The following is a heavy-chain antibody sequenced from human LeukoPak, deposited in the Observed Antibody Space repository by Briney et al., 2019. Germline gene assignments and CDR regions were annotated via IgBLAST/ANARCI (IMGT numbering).Heavy chain of an antibody. CDR3: ARTKTVSTEDYYYYYYMDV. J-gene: IGHJ6*03. D-gene: IGHD4-11*01. Sequence: GGSLRLSCAASGFTFSDYYMSWIRQAPGKGLEWVSYISSSGSTIYYADSVKGRFTISRDNAKNSLYLQMNSLRAEDTAVYYCARTKTVSTEDYYYYYYMDVWGKGTTVTVSS. V-gene: IGHV3-11*01. CDR1: GFTFSDYY. CDR2: ISSSGSTI.